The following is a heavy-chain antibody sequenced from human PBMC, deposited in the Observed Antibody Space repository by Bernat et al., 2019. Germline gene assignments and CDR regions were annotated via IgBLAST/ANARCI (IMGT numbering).Heavy chain of an antibody. CDR1: GFTFGDYA. CDR2: IRSKAYGGTT. CDR3: TSEAIGSYYVGDY. V-gene: IGHV3-49*03. J-gene: IGHJ4*02. Sequence: EVQLVESGGGLVQPGRSLRLSCTASGFTFGDYAMSWFRQAPGKGLEWVGFIRSKAYGGTTEYAASVKGRFTISRDDSKSIAYLQMNSLKTEDTAVYYCTSEAIGSYYVGDYWGQGTLVTVSS. D-gene: IGHD1-26*01.